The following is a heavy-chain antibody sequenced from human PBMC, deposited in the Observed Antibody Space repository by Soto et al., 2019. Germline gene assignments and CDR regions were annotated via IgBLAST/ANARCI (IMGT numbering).Heavy chain of an antibody. V-gene: IGHV3-30-3*01. CDR1: GFTFSSYA. CDR2: ISYDGSNK. CDR3: ARDDYGDFDLSRPDYYYYGMDV. D-gene: IGHD4-17*01. J-gene: IGHJ6*02. Sequence: GGSLRLSCAASGFTFSSYAMHWVRQAPGKGLEWVAVISYDGSNKYYADSVKGRFTISRDNSKNTLYLQMNSLRAEDTAVYYCARDDYGDFDLSRPDYYYYGMDVWGQGTTVTVSS.